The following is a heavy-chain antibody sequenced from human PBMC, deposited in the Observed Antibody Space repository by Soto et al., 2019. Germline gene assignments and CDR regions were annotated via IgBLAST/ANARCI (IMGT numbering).Heavy chain of an antibody. J-gene: IGHJ4*02. Sequence: GESLKISCKGSGYSFTSYWIGWVRQMPGKGLEWMGIIYPGDSDTRYSPSFQGQVTISADKSISTAYLQWSSLKASDTAMYYCASSRHDFWSGYYSGDGPWDYWGQGTLVTVSS. CDR2: IYPGDSDT. CDR1: GYSFTSYW. D-gene: IGHD3-3*01. V-gene: IGHV5-51*01. CDR3: ASSRHDFWSGYYSGDGPWDY.